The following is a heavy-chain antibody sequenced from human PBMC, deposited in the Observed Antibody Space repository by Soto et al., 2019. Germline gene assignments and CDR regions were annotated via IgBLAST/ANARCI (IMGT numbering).Heavy chain of an antibody. J-gene: IGHJ6*02. CDR1: GGSFSGYY. CDR3: ARDQGTGYSSSWYWFQNGMDV. D-gene: IGHD6-13*01. Sequence: PWETLSLTCAVYGGSFSGYYWSWIRQPPGKGLEWIGEINHSGSTNYNPSLKSRVTISVDTSKNQFSLKLSSVTAADTAVYYCARDQGTGYSSSWYWFQNGMDVWGQGTTVTVS. V-gene: IGHV4-34*01. CDR2: INHSGST.